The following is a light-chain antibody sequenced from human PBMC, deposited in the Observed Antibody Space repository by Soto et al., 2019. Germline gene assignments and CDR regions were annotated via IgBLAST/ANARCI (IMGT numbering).Light chain of an antibody. CDR3: QHRSNWPGT. J-gene: IGKJ1*01. CDR1: QSVSSNY. V-gene: IGKV3-11*01. Sequence: EIVLTQSPGTLSLSPGERATLSCRASQSVSSNYLAWYQQKPGQAPRLLIYGASDRATGIPARFTGSGSGTDFTLTISSLEPEDFAVYYCQHRSNWPGTFGLGTKV. CDR2: GAS.